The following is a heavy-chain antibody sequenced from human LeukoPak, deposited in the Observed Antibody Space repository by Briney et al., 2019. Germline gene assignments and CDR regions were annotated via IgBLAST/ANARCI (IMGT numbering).Heavy chain of an antibody. Sequence: SETLSLTCAVSGYSISSGYYWGWIRQPPGKGLEWIGSIYHSGSTYYNPSLKSRVTISVDTSKNQFSLKLSSVTAADTAVYYCAREGAMVRGVLDYWGQGTLVTVFS. V-gene: IGHV4-38-2*02. CDR2: IYHSGST. CDR1: GYSISSGYY. J-gene: IGHJ4*02. CDR3: AREGAMVRGVLDY. D-gene: IGHD3-10*01.